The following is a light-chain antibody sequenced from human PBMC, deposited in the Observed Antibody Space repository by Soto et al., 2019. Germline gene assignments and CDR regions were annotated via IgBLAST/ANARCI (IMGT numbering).Light chain of an antibody. CDR3: ETSDSNTHTV. J-gene: IGLJ3*02. CDR2: LEGSGSY. CDR1: SGHSSYI. V-gene: IGLV4-60*02. Sequence: QPVLTQSSSASASLGSSVKLTCTLSSGHSSYIIAWHQQQPGKAPRYLMKLEGSGSYNKGSGVPDRFSGSSSGADRYLTISNLQFEYEADYYCETSDSNTHTVFGGGTKLTV.